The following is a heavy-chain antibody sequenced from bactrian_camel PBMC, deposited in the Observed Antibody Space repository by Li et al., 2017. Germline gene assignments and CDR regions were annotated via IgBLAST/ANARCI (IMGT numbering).Heavy chain of an antibody. J-gene: IGHJ4*01. CDR3: AATRSMRKPVLDQGAYQY. D-gene: IGHD4*01. CDR2: IDKLPTT. V-gene: IGHV3S53*01. CDR1: GYLVSTGS. Sequence: VQLVESGGGSVQAGGSLRLSCAASGYLVSTGSMGWFRQAPGKERERVACIDKLPTTTYMDSVEGRFTISKDNAKNILYLQMNSLKPEDSAMYYCAATRSMRKPVLDQGAYQYWGQGTQVTVS.